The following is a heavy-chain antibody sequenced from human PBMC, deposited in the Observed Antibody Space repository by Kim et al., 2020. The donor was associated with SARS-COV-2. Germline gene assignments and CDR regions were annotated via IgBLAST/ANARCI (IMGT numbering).Heavy chain of an antibody. J-gene: IGHJ4*02. CDR3: ARVGDTAMAYLDY. Sequence: YAQKLPGRVTMTTDTTTSTAYMELRSLRSDDTAVYYCARVGDTAMAYLDYWGQGTLVTVSS. V-gene: IGHV1-18*01. D-gene: IGHD5-18*01.